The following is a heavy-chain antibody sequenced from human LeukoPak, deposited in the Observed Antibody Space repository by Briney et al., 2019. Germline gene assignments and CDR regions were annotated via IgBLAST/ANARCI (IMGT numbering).Heavy chain of an antibody. Sequence: GESLQISCKGSGYSFTSYWIGWVRQMPGKGLGWLGIIYPGDSDTRYSPSFQGQVTISADKSISTAYLQWSSLKASDTAMYYCARRREDSSSWYPGDYFDYWGQGTLVTVSS. CDR3: ARRREDSSSWYPGDYFDY. D-gene: IGHD6-13*01. V-gene: IGHV5-51*01. J-gene: IGHJ4*02. CDR2: IYPGDSDT. CDR1: GYSFTSYW.